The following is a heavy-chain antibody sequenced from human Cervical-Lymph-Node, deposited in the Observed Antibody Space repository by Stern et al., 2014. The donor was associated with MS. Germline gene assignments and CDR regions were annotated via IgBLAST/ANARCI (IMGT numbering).Heavy chain of an antibody. J-gene: IGHJ4*02. V-gene: IGHV4-59*01. CDR2: IYYIGST. CDR1: GGSISSYY. Sequence: VQLEESGPGLVKPSETLSLTCTVSGGSISSYYWNWIRQPPGKGLEWIGYIYYIGSTNYNPSLNSRVRMSVDRTKNQFSLKLSSVTAADTAMYYCARSPSSGWEYYFDYWGQGTLVTVSS. D-gene: IGHD6-19*01. CDR3: ARSPSSGWEYYFDY.